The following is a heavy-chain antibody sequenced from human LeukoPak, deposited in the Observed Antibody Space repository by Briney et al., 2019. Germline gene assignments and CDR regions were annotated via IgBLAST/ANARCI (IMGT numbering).Heavy chain of an antibody. CDR2: VSDSGYSA. D-gene: IGHD3-10*01. Sequence: GGSLRLSCAASGFTFSNYGMSWVRQAPGKGLEWVSVVSDSGYSAYYADSVKGRFTISRDNSKNTLYLQMNSLRAEDTAVYYCARDRSYAMDVWGQGTTVTVSS. CDR1: GFTFSNYG. CDR3: ARDRSYAMDV. J-gene: IGHJ6*02. V-gene: IGHV3-23*01.